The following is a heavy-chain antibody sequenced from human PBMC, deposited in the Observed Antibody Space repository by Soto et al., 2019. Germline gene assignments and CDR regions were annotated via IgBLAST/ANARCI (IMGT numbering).Heavy chain of an antibody. CDR3: GRGVRGVIIH. CDR2: IYYDGSKK. D-gene: IGHD3-10*01. CDR1: GFNFSSYG. J-gene: IGHJ4*02. Sequence: QVQLVESGGGVVQPGRSLRLSCAASGFNFSSYGLHWVRQAPGKGLEWVAVIYYDGSKKDYGDSVQGRFTTSRDNSKNTLYLQMNSLRPEDTAVYYCGRGVRGVIIHWGQGTLVTVSS. V-gene: IGHV3-33*01.